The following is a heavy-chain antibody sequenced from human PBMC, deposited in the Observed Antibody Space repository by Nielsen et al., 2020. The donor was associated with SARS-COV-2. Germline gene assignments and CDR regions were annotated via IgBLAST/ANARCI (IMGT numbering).Heavy chain of an antibody. CDR2: ISFDGTTK. CDR1: GFTFRTYA. Sequence: GESLKISCAASGFTFRTYAMHWVRQAPGKGLEWVAIISFDGTTKYNEDSVKGRFTISRDNSKNTLHLQMKSLRAEDTAVYYCAREWEDYDSSGFDYWGQGTLITVSS. J-gene: IGHJ4*02. D-gene: IGHD3-22*01. V-gene: IGHV3-30-3*01. CDR3: AREWEDYDSSGFDY.